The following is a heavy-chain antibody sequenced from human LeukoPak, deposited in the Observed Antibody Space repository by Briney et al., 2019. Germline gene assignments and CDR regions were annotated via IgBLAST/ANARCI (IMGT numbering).Heavy chain of an antibody. CDR3: AKGPVSAIVGATTLDY. D-gene: IGHD1-26*01. CDR2: ISGSTGST. Sequence: GWALTLSCASSGLTFSNDAVNGVRQAPGNGLEWVSLISGSTGSTYYADSVKGRFSISRDNSKNTVYLQMNSLRVEDTAVYYCAKGPVSAIVGATTLDYWGQGTLVTVSS. CDR1: GLTFSNDA. J-gene: IGHJ4*02. V-gene: IGHV3-23*01.